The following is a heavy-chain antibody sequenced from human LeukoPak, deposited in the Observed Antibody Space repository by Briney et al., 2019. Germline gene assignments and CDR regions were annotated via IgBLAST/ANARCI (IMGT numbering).Heavy chain of an antibody. CDR1: GYTFTGYY. Sequence: ASVKVSCKASGYTFTGYYMHWVRQAPGQGLEWMGWINPNSCGTNYAQKFQGRVTMTRDTSISTAYMELSSLRSEDTAVYYCATAPRPDYFDYWGQGTLVTVSS. V-gene: IGHV1-2*02. J-gene: IGHJ4*02. CDR3: ATAPRPDYFDY. CDR2: INPNSCGT.